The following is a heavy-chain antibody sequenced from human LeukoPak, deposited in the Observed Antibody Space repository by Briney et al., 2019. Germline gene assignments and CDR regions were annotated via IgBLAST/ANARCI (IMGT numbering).Heavy chain of an antibody. Sequence: GASVKVSCKASGYTFTSYNIDWVRQATGQGLEWMGWMNPNSGYTGYAQKFQGRVTITRNTSISTAYMELSSLTSEDTAVYYCARAGIAAAGKNYYYYYYMDVWGKGTTVTVSS. V-gene: IGHV1-8*03. D-gene: IGHD6-13*01. CDR2: MNPNSGYT. J-gene: IGHJ6*03. CDR3: ARAGIAAAGKNYYYYYYMDV. CDR1: GYTFTSYN.